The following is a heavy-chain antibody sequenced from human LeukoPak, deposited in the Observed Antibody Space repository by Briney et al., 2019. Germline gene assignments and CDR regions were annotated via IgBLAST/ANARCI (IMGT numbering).Heavy chain of an antibody. CDR2: SDPEDVKT. V-gene: IGHV1-24*01. J-gene: IGHJ4*02. CDR3: ATFQAYANSGHLRPYFDY. D-gene: IGHD3-22*01. Sequence: ASVRVSCKISGYSLTELAIHWVRQAPGKGLEWMGGSDPEDVKTSFAEKFQGRVTFTEDTSTDTAFMELSRLRSDDTAVYYCATFQAYANSGHLRPYFDYWGQGTLVTVSS. CDR1: GYSLTELA.